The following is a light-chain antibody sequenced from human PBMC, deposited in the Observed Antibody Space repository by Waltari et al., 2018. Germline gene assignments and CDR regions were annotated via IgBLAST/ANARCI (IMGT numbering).Light chain of an antibody. V-gene: IGLV2-8*01. CDR2: EVR. J-gene: IGLJ1*01. CDR3: TSDAEGNNFYV. Sequence: QSALTQPPSASGSPGQSVPISCTGTSSYVGAYDRVSWYQQHPGKAPKLLIYEVRKRPSGVPGRFSGSRSGNTASLTVSGLQAEDEADYYCTSDAEGNNFYVFGTGTKVTVL. CDR1: SSYVGAYDR.